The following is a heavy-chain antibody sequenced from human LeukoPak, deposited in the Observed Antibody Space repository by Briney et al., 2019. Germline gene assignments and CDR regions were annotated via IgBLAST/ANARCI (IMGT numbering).Heavy chain of an antibody. D-gene: IGHD3-22*01. CDR1: GGSFSGYY. J-gene: IGHJ3*02. Sequence: PSETLSLTCAVYGGSFSGYYWSWIRQPPGKGLEWIGEINHSGSTNYNPSLKSRVTISVDTSKNQFSLKLSSVTAADTAVYYCARLGPYYYDSSGPKADDAFDIWGQGTMVTVSS. CDR2: INHSGST. V-gene: IGHV4-34*01. CDR3: ARLGPYYYDSSGPKADDAFDI.